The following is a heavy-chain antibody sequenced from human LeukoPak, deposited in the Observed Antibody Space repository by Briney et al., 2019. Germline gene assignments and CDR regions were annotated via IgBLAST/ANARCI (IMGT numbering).Heavy chain of an antibody. J-gene: IGHJ4*02. CDR2: LTGSGGST. CDR1: GFTFSSYA. D-gene: IGHD5-18*01. CDR3: AKAGTAMVTTVDY. Sequence: PGGSLRLSCAASGFTFSSYAMSWVRQAPGKGLEWVSGLTGSGGSTHYADSVRGRFTISRDNSENTLYLQMNSVRAEDTAVYYCAKAGTAMVTTVDYWGQGTLVTVSS. V-gene: IGHV3-23*01.